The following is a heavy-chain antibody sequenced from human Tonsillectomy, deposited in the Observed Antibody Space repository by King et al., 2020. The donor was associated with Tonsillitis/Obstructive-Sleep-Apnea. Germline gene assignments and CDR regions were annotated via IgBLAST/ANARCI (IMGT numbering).Heavy chain of an antibody. CDR2: ISYDGSNK. D-gene: IGHD3-3*01. Sequence: VQLVESGGGVVQPGRSLRLSCAASGFTFSSYAMHWVRQAPGKGLEWVAVISYDGSNKYYADSVKGRFTISRENSNNTLYLQMNSLRAEDTAVYYCAGRYYGFWSGYYERVFIGSWGQGILVTVSS. V-gene: IGHV3-30*04. CDR1: GFTFSSYA. J-gene: IGHJ5*02. CDR3: AGRYYGFWSGYYERVFIGS.